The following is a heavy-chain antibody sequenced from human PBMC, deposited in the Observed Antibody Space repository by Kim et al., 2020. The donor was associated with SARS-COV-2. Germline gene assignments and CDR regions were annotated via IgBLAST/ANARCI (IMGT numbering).Heavy chain of an antibody. CDR2: ISSSSSYI. V-gene: IGHV3-21*01. Sequence: GGSLRLSCAASGFTFSSYSMNWVRQAPGKGLEWVSSISSSSSYIYYADSVKGRFTISRDNAKNSLYLQMNSLRAEDTAVYYCAREGNPDYYGSGSSNWFDPWSQGTLVTVSS. CDR3: AREGNPDYYGSGSSNWFDP. CDR1: GFTFSSYS. D-gene: IGHD3-10*01. J-gene: IGHJ5*02.